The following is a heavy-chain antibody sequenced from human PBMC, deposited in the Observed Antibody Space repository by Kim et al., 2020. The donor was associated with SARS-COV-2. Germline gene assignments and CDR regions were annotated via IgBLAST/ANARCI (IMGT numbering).Heavy chain of an antibody. Sequence: GGSLRLSCAASGFTFSSYSMNWVRQAPGKGLEWVSSISSSSSYIYYADSVKGRFTISRDNAKNSLYLQMNSLRAEDTAVYYCARDITMVRGVIPPWGQGTLVTVSS. CDR2: ISSSSSYI. CDR3: ARDITMVRGVIPP. V-gene: IGHV3-21*01. J-gene: IGHJ4*02. CDR1: GFTFSSYS. D-gene: IGHD3-10*01.